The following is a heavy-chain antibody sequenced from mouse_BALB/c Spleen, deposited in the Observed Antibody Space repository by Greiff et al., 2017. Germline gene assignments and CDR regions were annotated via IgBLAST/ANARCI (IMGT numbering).Heavy chain of an antibody. CDR2: IDPENGNT. CDR3: AKRGSYYLDY. Sequence: VQLQQSGAELVRPGALVKLSCKASGFNIKDYYMHWVKQRPEQGLEWIGWIDPENGNTIYDPKFQGKASITADTSSNTAYLQLSSLTSEDTAVYYCAKRGSYYLDYWGQGTTLTVSS. CDR1: GFNIKDYY. V-gene: IGHV14-1*02. J-gene: IGHJ2*01.